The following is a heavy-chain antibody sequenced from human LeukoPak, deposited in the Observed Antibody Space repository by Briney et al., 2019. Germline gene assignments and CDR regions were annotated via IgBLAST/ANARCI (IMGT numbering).Heavy chain of an antibody. J-gene: IGHJ6*03. D-gene: IGHD6-13*01. Sequence: ASVNVSCKASGYTFTGYYMHWVRQAPGQGLEWMGWINPNSGGTNYAQKFQGRVTMTRDTSISTAYMELSRLRSDDTAVYYCARRVLGVYSSSWPQSYYYYYMDVWGKGTTVTVSS. CDR1: GYTFTGYY. CDR2: INPNSGGT. CDR3: ARRVLGVYSSSWPQSYYYYYMDV. V-gene: IGHV1-2*02.